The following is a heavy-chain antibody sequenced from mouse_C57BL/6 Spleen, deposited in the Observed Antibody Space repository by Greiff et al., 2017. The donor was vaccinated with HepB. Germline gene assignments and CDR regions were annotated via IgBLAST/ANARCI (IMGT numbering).Heavy chain of an antibody. Sequence: QVQLQQPGAELVKPGASVKLSCKASGYTFTSYWMHWVKQRPGRGLEWIGRIDPKSGGTKYNEKFKSKATLTVDKPSSTAYMQLSSLTSEDSAVYYCATSYYTLYYFDYWGQGTTLTVSS. CDR3: ATSYYTLYYFDY. J-gene: IGHJ2*01. V-gene: IGHV1-72*01. CDR1: GYTFTSYW. CDR2: IDPKSGGT. D-gene: IGHD2-12*01.